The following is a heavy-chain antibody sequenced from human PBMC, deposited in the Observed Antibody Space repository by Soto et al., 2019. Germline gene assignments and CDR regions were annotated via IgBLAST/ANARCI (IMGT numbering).Heavy chain of an antibody. CDR1: GFTFSSYG. CDR3: AREGLRFLLWPAVSADIWSDS. J-gene: IGHJ5*01. Sequence: GGSVRLSCAASGFTFSSYGMPCVGQAPGKGLEWVSVIWYDGSNKYYADSVKGRFTISRDNSTNPLYLQMNSLRAEDTAVYYCAREGLRFLLWPAVSADIWSDSWGQGPLVSAPQ. D-gene: IGHD3-3*01. V-gene: IGHV3-33*01. CDR2: IWYDGSNK.